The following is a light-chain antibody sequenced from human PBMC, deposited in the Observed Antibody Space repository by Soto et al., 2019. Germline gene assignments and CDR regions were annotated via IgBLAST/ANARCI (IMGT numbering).Light chain of an antibody. CDR2: GAS. CDR3: QQYSSSPGT. V-gene: IGKV3-20*01. J-gene: IGKJ1*01. CDR1: QSASSSY. Sequence: EIVLTQSPGTLSLSPGERATLSCRASQSASSSYLAWYQQKPGQAPRLLISGASSRATGIPDRFSGSGSGTDFTLTISRLEPEDFAVYYCQQYSSSPGTFGQGTKVEIK.